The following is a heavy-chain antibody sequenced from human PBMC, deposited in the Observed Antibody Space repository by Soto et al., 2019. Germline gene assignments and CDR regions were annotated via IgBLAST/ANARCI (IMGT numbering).Heavy chain of an antibody. CDR2: VSAHNGYT. CDR3: ARAGTSVAGALCDS. Sequence: QVQLVQSGPDVKKPGASVKVSCNSSGFTFTSYGFSWVRQAPGEGLEWMGWVSAHNGYTTYAQKFLGRVTMTTDPSTNTVYMELRSLTSYDTAVYYCARAGTSVAGALCDSWGQGTLITVSS. J-gene: IGHJ4*02. V-gene: IGHV1-18*01. D-gene: IGHD1-1*01. CDR1: GFTFTSYG.